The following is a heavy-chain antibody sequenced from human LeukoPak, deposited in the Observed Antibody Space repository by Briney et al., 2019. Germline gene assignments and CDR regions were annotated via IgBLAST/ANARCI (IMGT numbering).Heavy chain of an antibody. CDR2: IYYSGST. D-gene: IGHD2-15*01. CDR1: GGSISSYY. Sequence: PSETLSLTCTVSGGSISSYYWSWIRQPPGKGLEWIGYIYYSGSTNYNPSLKSRVTISVDTSKNQFSLKLSSVTAADTAVYYCASGGSGPLHYWGQGTLVTVSS. J-gene: IGHJ4*02. CDR3: ASGGSGPLHY. V-gene: IGHV4-59*01.